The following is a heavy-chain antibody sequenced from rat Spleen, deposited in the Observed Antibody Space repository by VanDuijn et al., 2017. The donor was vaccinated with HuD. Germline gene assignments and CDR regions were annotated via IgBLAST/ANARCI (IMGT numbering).Heavy chain of an antibody. V-gene: IGHV5-20*01. D-gene: IGHD1-6*01. CDR1: GFTFSDYY. CDR3: TRDNMYTTDYYPDYFDY. Sequence: EVQLVESDGGLVRPGRSLKLSCAASGFTFSDYYMAWVRQAPTEGLEWVASITNTGVGTYYPDSVKGRFTISRDNAKSTLYLQMNSLRSEDTATYYCTRDNMYTTDYYPDYFDYWGQGVMVTVSS. CDR2: ITNTGVGT. J-gene: IGHJ2*01.